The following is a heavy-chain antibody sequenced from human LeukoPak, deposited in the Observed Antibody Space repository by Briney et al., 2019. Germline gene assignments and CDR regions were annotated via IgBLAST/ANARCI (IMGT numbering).Heavy chain of an antibody. J-gene: IGHJ6*02. D-gene: IGHD2-8*01. Sequence: GGSLRLSCAASGFTFSDYAMHWVRQAPGKGLEWVSGISWNSGSIGYADSVKGRFTISRDNAKNSLYLQMNSLRAEDMALYYCAKGRLGSVWYGMDVWGQGTLVTVSS. CDR2: ISWNSGSI. CDR1: GFTFSDYA. V-gene: IGHV3-9*03. CDR3: AKGRLGSVWYGMDV.